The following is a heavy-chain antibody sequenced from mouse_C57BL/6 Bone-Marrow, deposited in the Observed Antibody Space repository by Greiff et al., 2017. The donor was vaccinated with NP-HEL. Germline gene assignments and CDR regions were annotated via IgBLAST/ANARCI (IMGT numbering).Heavy chain of an antibody. CDR2: INPGSGGT. D-gene: IGHD1-1*02. CDR3: ARLGGYFDY. CDR1: GYAFTNYL. J-gene: IGHJ2*01. V-gene: IGHV1-54*01. Sequence: QVQLKESGAELVRPGTSVKVSCKASGYAFTNYLIEWVKQRPGQGLEWIGVINPGSGGTNYNEKFKGKATLTADKSSSTAYMQLSSLTSEDSAVYCCARLGGYFDYWGQGTTLTVSS.